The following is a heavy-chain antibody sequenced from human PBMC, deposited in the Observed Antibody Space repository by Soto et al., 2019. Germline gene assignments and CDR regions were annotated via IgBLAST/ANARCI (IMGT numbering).Heavy chain of an antibody. CDR3: AKDDYGYWFDP. CDR1: GFTVRNYA. D-gene: IGHD4-17*01. J-gene: IGHJ5*02. CDR2: ISVNGATT. V-gene: IGHV3-23*01. Sequence: PGGSLRLSCAASGFTVRNYAMSWVRQAPGKGLEWVSSISVNGATTYYADSVKGRFAISRDNSKNTLYLQMSSLRAEDTAVYYCAKDDYGYWFDPWGQGTLVTVSS.